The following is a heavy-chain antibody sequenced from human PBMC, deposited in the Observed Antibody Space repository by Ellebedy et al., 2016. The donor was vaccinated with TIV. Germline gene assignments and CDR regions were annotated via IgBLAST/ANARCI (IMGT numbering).Heavy chain of an antibody. Sequence: GESLKISXAASGFTVNTNYMSWVRQAPGKGLEWVSMIYGDGTTTYYADSVKGRFTISRENSRNTLFLQMNSLRVEDTAVYFCARWRGDRYDYWGQGTLVTISS. CDR3: ARWRGDRYDY. D-gene: IGHD2-21*02. CDR1: GFTVNTNY. J-gene: IGHJ4*02. V-gene: IGHV3-66*01. CDR2: IYGDGTTT.